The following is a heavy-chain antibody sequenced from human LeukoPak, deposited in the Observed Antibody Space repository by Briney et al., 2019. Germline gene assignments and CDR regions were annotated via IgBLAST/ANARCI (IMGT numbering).Heavy chain of an antibody. V-gene: IGHV4-59*08. CDR3: ARIPDPYYYDSSGYYFDY. Sequence: PSETLSLTCTVSGGSISSYYWSWIRQPPGKGLEWIGYIYYSGSTNYNPSLKSRVTISVDTSKNQFSLKLSSVTAAGTAVYYCARIPDPYYYDSSGYYFDYWGQGTLVTVSS. CDR1: GGSISSYY. J-gene: IGHJ4*02. CDR2: IYYSGST. D-gene: IGHD3-22*01.